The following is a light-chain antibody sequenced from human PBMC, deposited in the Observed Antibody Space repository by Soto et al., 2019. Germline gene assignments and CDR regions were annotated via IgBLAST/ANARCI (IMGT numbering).Light chain of an antibody. J-gene: IGKJ1*01. CDR2: AAS. CDR1: QSISSY. Sequence: DLQMTQSPSSLSASVGDRVTITCRASQSISSYLNWYQQKPGKAPKLLIYAASSLQSGVPSRFSGSGSGTDFTLNISSLQPEDFATYYCQQCYSTPQTFGQGTKVEIK. CDR3: QQCYSTPQT. V-gene: IGKV1-39*01.